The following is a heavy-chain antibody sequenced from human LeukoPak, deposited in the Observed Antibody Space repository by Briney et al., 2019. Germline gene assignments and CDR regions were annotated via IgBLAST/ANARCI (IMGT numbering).Heavy chain of an antibody. J-gene: IGHJ4*02. CDR3: AREEGATPDY. V-gene: IGHV4-39*07. D-gene: IGHD1-26*01. CDR2: IYYSGST. Sequence: PSETLSLTCTVSGGSISSSSYYWGWIRQPPGKGLEWIGSIYYSGSTYYNPSLKSRVTISVDTSKNQFSLKLSSVTAADTAVYYCAREEGATPDYWGQGTLVTVSS. CDR1: GGSISSSSYY.